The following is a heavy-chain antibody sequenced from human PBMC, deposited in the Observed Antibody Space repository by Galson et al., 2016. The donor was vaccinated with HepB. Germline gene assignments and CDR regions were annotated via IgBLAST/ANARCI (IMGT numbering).Heavy chain of an antibody. CDR3: ARDGTPTTGTYGYYYGIDV. Sequence: SLRLSCAASGFSFSEFGMHWVRQAPGKGLEWVALIGYDGSEKYYADSEKGRFTISRDNSKNTVFLQMNSLRADNTAVYYCARDGTPTTGTYGYYYGIDVWGQGTTVTVSS. CDR2: IGYDGSEK. CDR1: GFSFSEFG. V-gene: IGHV3-33*01. J-gene: IGHJ6*02. D-gene: IGHD1-1*01.